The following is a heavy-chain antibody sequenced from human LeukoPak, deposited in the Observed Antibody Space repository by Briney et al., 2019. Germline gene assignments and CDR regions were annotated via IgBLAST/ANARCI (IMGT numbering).Heavy chain of an antibody. V-gene: IGHV3-33*08. D-gene: IGHD2-2*01. CDR1: GFTFSSYA. CDR2: IWYDGSNK. CDR3: ARGGDIVVVPAASDAFDI. J-gene: IGHJ3*02. Sequence: GRSLRLSCAASGFTFSSYAMHWVRQAPGKGLEWVAVIWYDGSNKYYADSVKGRFTISRDNSKNTLYLQMNSLRAEDTAVYYCARGGDIVVVPAASDAFDIWGQGTMVTVSS.